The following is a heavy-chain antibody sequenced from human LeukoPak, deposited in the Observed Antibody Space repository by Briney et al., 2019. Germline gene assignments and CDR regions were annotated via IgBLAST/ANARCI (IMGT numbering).Heavy chain of an antibody. V-gene: IGHV3-7*03. Sequence: GGSLRLSCAASKFTFTNYWMSWVRQAPGKGLEWVANIKEDGSEKRYVGSVKGRSTISRDNAKNSLYLQMNSLRADDTAVYYCAREFNIAVAGIYTGFDIWGQGTMVTVSS. J-gene: IGHJ3*02. CDR2: IKEDGSEK. CDR3: AREFNIAVAGIYTGFDI. CDR1: KFTFTNYW. D-gene: IGHD6-19*01.